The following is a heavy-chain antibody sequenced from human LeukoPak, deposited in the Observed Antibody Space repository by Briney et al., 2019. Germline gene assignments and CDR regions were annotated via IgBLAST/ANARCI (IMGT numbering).Heavy chain of an antibody. CDR1: GFTFSSYA. CDR3: AKDGLRPHIDS. Sequence: PGGSLRLSCAASGFTFSSYAMHWVRQAPGKGLEWVAVISYDGRNEYYADSVKGRFTISRDNSKNTLYLQMSSLRGQDTAVYYCAKDGLRPHIDSWGQGTRVTVSS. D-gene: IGHD5-18*01. CDR2: ISYDGRNE. V-gene: IGHV3-30-3*02. J-gene: IGHJ4*02.